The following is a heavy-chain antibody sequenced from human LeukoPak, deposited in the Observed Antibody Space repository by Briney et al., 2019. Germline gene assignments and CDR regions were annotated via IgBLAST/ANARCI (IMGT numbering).Heavy chain of an antibody. CDR2: IWYDGSNK. D-gene: IGHD5-12*01. CDR1: GFTFSSYG. CDR3: AKEVATGWFDP. Sequence: PGGSLRLSCAASGFTFSSYGMHWVRQAPGKGLEWVAVIWYDGSNKYYADSVKGRFTISRDNSKNTLYLQMNSLRAEDTAVYYCAKEVATGWFDPWGQGTLVTVSS. V-gene: IGHV3-33*06. J-gene: IGHJ5*02.